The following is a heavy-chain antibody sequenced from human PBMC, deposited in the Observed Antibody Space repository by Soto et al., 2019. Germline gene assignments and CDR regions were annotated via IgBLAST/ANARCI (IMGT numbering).Heavy chain of an antibody. V-gene: IGHV3-30*03. Sequence: QAQLVESGGGVVQPGRSLRLSCAASGFAFSSYGMHWVRQAPGTGLEWVAVISYDGSLQHYADSVKGRFTISRDNYKNMVFLQMCSLRAEDTAVYYCVSDRGYGHASVPYSWGQGTLVSVSS. CDR2: ISYDGSLQ. CDR1: GFAFSSYG. CDR3: VSDRGYGHASVPYS. J-gene: IGHJ4*02. D-gene: IGHD5-18*01.